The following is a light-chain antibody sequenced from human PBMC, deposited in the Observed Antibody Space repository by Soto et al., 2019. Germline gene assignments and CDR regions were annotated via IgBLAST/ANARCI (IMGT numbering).Light chain of an antibody. CDR2: EGS. V-gene: IGLV2-23*01. Sequence: QSVLTQPASVSGSPGQSITISCTGTSNDVGSYTLVSWYQQHPGKAPKLMIDEGSKRPSGVSNRFSGSKSGNTASLTISGLQADDEADYYCCSYAGRSTWVFGGGTKVTVL. J-gene: IGLJ3*02. CDR1: SNDVGSYTL. CDR3: CSYAGRSTWV.